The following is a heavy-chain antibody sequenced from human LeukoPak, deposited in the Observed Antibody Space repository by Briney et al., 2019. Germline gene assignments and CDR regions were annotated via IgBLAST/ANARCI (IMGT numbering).Heavy chain of an antibody. V-gene: IGHV3-30*18. J-gene: IGHJ4*02. CDR1: GFTFSSYG. Sequence: GGSLRLSCAASGFTFSSYGMHWVRQAPGKGLEWVAVVSYDGSNKYYADSVKGRFTISRVNSKNTLCLQMNSLRAEDTAVYYCAKDGGCSSTTCYSPYYFDYWGQGTLVTVSS. CDR2: VSYDGSNK. CDR3: AKDGGCSSTTCYSPYYFDY. D-gene: IGHD2-2*01.